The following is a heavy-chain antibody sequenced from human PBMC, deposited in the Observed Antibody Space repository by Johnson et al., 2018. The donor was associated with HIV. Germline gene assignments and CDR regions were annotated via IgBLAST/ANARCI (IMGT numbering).Heavy chain of an antibody. Sequence: VQLVESGGVVVQPGGSLRLSCAASGFTFDDYAMHWVRQAPGKGLEWVSLISWDGGSTYYADSVKGRFTISRDNSKNSLYLQMNSLRAEDTALYYCAKDMRGLVSTGGLVGAFDIWGQGTMVTVSS. J-gene: IGHJ3*02. D-gene: IGHD2-8*02. V-gene: IGHV3-43D*03. CDR3: AKDMRGLVSTGGLVGAFDI. CDR2: ISWDGGST. CDR1: GFTFDDYA.